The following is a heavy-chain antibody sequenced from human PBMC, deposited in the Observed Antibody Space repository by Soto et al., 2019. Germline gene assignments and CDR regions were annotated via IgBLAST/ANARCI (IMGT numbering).Heavy chain of an antibody. Sequence: QMEQSGAEVRKPGSSVKVSCKPSGGSLTSYPMAWVRQAPGPGFEWMGGIIPIHGTTEYAQKFQGRVTINADESTKRATLELTGLTSEDTAVYYCARGWGLVSWGQGTLVTVSS. D-gene: IGHD3-16*01. J-gene: IGHJ4*02. CDR1: GGSLTSYP. CDR3: ARGWGLVS. V-gene: IGHV1-69*01. CDR2: IIPIHGTT.